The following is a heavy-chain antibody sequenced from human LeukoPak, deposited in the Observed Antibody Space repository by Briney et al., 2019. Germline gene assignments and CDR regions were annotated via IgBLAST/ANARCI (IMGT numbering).Heavy chain of an antibody. CDR3: ATGVVVVPVAPTPADY. CDR2: YDPEDGET. J-gene: IGHJ4*02. D-gene: IGHD2-2*01. V-gene: IGHV1-24*01. CDR1: GYTLTELS. Sequence: ASVKVSCKVSGYTLTELSMHWVRLAPGKGLEWMGGYDPEDGETIYAQKFQGRVTMTEDTSTDTAYMELSSLRSEDTAVYYCATGVVVVPVAPTPADYWGQGTLVTVSS.